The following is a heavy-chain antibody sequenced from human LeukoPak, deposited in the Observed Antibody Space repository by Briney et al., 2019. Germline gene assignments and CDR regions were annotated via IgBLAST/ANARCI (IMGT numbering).Heavy chain of an antibody. V-gene: IGHV3-30-3*01. D-gene: IGHD6-13*01. CDR1: GFTFSSYA. CDR3: ARDYSSSWSSPVIH. CDR2: ISYDGSNK. Sequence: GGSLRLSCAASGFTFSSYAMHWVRQAPGKGLEWVAVISYDGSNKYYADSVKGRFTISRDNSKNTLYLQMNSLRAEDTAVYYCARDYSSSWSSPVIHWGQGTLVTVSS. J-gene: IGHJ4*02.